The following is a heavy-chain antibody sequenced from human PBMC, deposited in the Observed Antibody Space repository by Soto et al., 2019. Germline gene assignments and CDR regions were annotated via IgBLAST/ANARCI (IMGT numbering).Heavy chain of an antibody. V-gene: IGHV3-30*04. Sequence: GGSLRLSCAASGFTFSSYAMHWVRQAPGKGLEWVAVISYDGSNKYYADSVKGRFTISRDNSKNTLYLQMNSLRAYDTAVYDCTTELNDMQAFDRWGQGTMGTVS. CDR3: TTELNDMQAFDR. J-gene: IGHJ3*02. CDR2: ISYDGSNK. CDR1: GFTFSSYA. D-gene: IGHD1-1*01.